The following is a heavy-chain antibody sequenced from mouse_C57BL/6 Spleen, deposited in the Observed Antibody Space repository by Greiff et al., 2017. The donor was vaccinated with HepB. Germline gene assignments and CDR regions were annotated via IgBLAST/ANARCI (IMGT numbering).Heavy chain of an antibody. J-gene: IGHJ4*01. CDR3: ARGPWAYAMDY. V-gene: IGHV1-80*01. Sequence: QVQLKESGAELVKPGASVKISCKASGYAFSSYWMNWVKQRPGKGLEWIGQIYPGDGDTNYNGKFKGKATLTADKSSSTAYMQLSSLTSEDSAVYFCARGPWAYAMDYWGQGTSVTVSS. D-gene: IGHD3-1*01. CDR1: GYAFSSYW. CDR2: IYPGDGDT.